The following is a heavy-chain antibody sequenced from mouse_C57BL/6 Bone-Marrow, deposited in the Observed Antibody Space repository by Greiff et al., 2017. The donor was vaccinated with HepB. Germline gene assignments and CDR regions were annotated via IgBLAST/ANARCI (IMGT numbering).Heavy chain of an antibody. D-gene: IGHD2-13*01. J-gene: IGHJ2*01. V-gene: IGHV14-1*01. CDR1: GFNIKDYY. CDR2: IDPEDGDT. Sequence: VQLQQPGAELVRPGASVKLSCTASGFNIKDYYMHWVKQRPEQGLEWIGRIDPEDGDTESAPKFQGKATMTADTSSNTAYLQLSSLTSEDTAVSYCTTRDFYGEGYFDYWGQGTTLTVSS. CDR3: TTRDFYGEGYFDY.